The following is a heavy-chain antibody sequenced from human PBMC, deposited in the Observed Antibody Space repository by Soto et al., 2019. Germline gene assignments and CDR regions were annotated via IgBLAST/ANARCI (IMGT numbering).Heavy chain of an antibody. J-gene: IGHJ4*02. CDR2: IIPIFGTA. D-gene: IGHD3-22*01. CDR3: ASWGYYDSSGYYYPAEPFDY. CDR1: GGTFSSYA. V-gene: IGHV1-69*13. Sequence: ASVKVSCKASGGTFSSYAISWVRQAPGQGLEWMGGIIPIFGTANYAQKFQGRVTITADESTSTAYMELSSLRSEDTAVYYCASWGYYDSSGYYYPAEPFDYWGQGTLVTVS.